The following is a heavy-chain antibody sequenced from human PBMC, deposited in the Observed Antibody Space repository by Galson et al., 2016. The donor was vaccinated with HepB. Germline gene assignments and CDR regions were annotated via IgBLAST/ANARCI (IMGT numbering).Heavy chain of an antibody. CDR2: IKQDGGEK. Sequence: SLRLSCAASGFTFSSDWMSWVRQAPGKGLEWVANIKQDGGEKYYVDSVKGRFTISRDNAKNSLYLQTNSLRAEDTAVYYCASWWQTPASYFDYWGQGTLVTVSS. D-gene: IGHD2-8*02. V-gene: IGHV3-7*01. J-gene: IGHJ4*02. CDR1: GFTFSSDW. CDR3: ASWWQTPASYFDY.